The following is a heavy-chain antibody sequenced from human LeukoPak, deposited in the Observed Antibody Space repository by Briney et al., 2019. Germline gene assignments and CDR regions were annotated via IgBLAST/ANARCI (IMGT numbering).Heavy chain of an antibody. Sequence: GGSLRLSCAASAFTISTYGMHWVRQAPGKGLEWVALISSDGSHKYYADSVKGRFTISRDNSKNTLYLQMNSLRAEDTAVYYCAKSESIIAVAGTLDYWGQGTLVTVSS. D-gene: IGHD6-19*01. CDR3: AKSESIIAVAGTLDY. CDR2: ISSDGSHK. J-gene: IGHJ4*02. V-gene: IGHV3-30*18. CDR1: AFTISTYG.